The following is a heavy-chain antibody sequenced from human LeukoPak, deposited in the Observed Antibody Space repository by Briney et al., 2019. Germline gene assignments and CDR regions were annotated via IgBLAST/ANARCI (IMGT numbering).Heavy chain of an antibody. CDR2: ISSSSSYI. CDR3: AEGAIAVAAYFDY. J-gene: IGHJ4*02. Sequence: GGSLRLSCAASGFTFSSYSMNWVRQAPGKGLEWVSSISSSSSYIYYADSVKGRFTISRDNSKNTLYLQMNSLRAEDTAVYYCAEGAIAVAAYFDYWGQGTLVTVSS. V-gene: IGHV3-21*04. D-gene: IGHD6-19*01. CDR1: GFTFSSYS.